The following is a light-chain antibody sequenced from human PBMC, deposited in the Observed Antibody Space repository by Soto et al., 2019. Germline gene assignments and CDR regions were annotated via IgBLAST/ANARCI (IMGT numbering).Light chain of an antibody. CDR1: PSNIGAGYA. Sequence: QTVVTQPPSVSGAPGQRVTISCTGSPSNIGAGYAVHWYQQLPGTAPKLLIYDNTNRPSGVPDRFSASESGTSASLAITGLQSEDEADYYCQSYDTSLSASVFGGGTKLTVL. V-gene: IGLV1-40*01. CDR3: QSYDTSLSASV. CDR2: DNT. J-gene: IGLJ2*01.